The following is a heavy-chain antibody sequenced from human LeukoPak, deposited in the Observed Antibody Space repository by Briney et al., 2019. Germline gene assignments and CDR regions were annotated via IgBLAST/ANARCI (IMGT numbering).Heavy chain of an antibody. Sequence: ASVKVSCTASGYTFINYNINWLRQTAGQGLEWMGWMNPKSGDTGYAQKFQGRVTITRDTSITTASMELSSLRSEDTAVYYCARGRCVGSPNCYYFDSWGQGTLVTVSS. CDR1: GYTFINYN. V-gene: IGHV1-8*01. CDR2: MNPKSGDT. D-gene: IGHD2-2*01. J-gene: IGHJ4*02. CDR3: ARGRCVGSPNCYYFDS.